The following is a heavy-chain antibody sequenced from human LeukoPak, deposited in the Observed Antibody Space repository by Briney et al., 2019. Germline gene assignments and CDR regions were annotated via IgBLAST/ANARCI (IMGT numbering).Heavy chain of an antibody. V-gene: IGHV4-34*01. Sequence: PSETLSLTCAVYGGSFSGYYWSWIRQPPGKGLEWIGEINHSGSTNYNLSLKSRVTISVDTSKNQFSLKLSSVTAADTAVYYCARGHYYYYGMDVWGQGTTVTVSS. CDR1: GGSFSGYY. J-gene: IGHJ6*02. CDR2: INHSGST. CDR3: ARGHYYYYGMDV.